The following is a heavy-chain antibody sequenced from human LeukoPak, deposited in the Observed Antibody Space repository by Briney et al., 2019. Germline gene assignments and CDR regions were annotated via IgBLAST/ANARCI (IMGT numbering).Heavy chain of an antibody. CDR2: IGPTDTDR. CDR3: ATETIGRHYDY. D-gene: IGHD1-14*01. Sequence: GGSLRLSCAASGFTFSSCGFNWVPQAPGKGLEWVSYIGPTDTDRYYAPSVRGRCTISRNNAKNSMYLQMDSLRYEDTAVYYCATETIGRHYDYWGQGTLLTVSS. CDR1: GFTFSSCG. V-gene: IGHV3-21*01. J-gene: IGHJ4*02.